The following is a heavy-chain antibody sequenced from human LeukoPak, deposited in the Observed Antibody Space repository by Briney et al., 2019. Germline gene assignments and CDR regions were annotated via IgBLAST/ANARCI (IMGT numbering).Heavy chain of an antibody. V-gene: IGHV4-59*12. CDR1: GGSISGYY. Sequence: SETLSLTCTVSGGSISGYYWNWSRQPPGKGVEWIGNLYYMRGAWYKSSLKSRVTTSVDTSRNQFSLKLSSVTAADTAVYYCARDSVAVAGTVYWYFDLWGRGTLVTVSS. J-gene: IGHJ2*01. D-gene: IGHD6-19*01. CDR2: LYYMRGA. CDR3: ARDSVAVAGTVYWYFDL.